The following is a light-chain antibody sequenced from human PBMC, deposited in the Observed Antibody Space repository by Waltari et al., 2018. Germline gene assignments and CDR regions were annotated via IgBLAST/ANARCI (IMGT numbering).Light chain of an antibody. Sequence: DIQMTQSPSSLSASVGDRVTITCRASQSISSYLKWYQKKPGTAPKLLIYAASSLQSGGPSRFSGSGSGTDFTLTINSLQPEDFATYYCQQSYSTWTFGQGTKVEIK. V-gene: IGKV1-39*01. J-gene: IGKJ1*01. CDR2: AAS. CDR1: QSISSY. CDR3: QQSYSTWT.